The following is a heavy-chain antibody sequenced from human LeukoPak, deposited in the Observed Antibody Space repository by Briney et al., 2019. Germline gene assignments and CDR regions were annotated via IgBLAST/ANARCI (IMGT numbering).Heavy chain of an antibody. CDR2: INPNSGGT. V-gene: IGHV1-2*02. Sequence: GASVKVSCKASGYTFTGYYMHWVRQAPGQGLEWMGWINPNSGGTSYAQKFQGRVTMTRDTSISTAYMELSRLRSDDTAVYYCARDSGSSPDWFDPWGQGTLVTVSS. J-gene: IGHJ5*02. CDR1: GYTFTGYY. D-gene: IGHD6-13*01. CDR3: ARDSGSSPDWFDP.